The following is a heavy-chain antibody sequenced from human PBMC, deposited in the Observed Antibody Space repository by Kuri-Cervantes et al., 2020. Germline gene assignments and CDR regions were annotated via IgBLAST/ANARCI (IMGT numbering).Heavy chain of an antibody. Sequence: GSLLRFSCAASGFPFRSFGRSWVRQAPGKGVEWVSSISSSSSYRYYADSVKGRFTISRDNAKNPLYLQMSSLRAEDTAVYYCSRVPIAAAFLADTHMIIWGQGTTVTVSS. CDR2: ISSSSSYR. V-gene: IGHV3-21*01. CDR3: SRVPIAAAFLADTHMII. CDR1: GFPFRSFG. D-gene: IGHD6-13*01. J-gene: IGHJ6*02.